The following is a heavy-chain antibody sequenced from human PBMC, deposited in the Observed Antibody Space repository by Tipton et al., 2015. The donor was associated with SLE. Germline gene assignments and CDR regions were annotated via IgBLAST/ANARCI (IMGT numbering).Heavy chain of an antibody. CDR3: ARGPKDNGDYLHFDY. CDR1: GGSFSGYY. V-gene: IGHV4-34*11. J-gene: IGHJ4*02. CDR2: IYYSGST. Sequence: TLSLTCAVYGGSFSGYYWSWIRQPPGKGLEWIGYIYYSGSTNYNPSLKSRVTISVDTSRNQFSLKLSSVTAADTAVYYCARGPKDNGDYLHFDYWGQGTLVTVSS. D-gene: IGHD4-17*01.